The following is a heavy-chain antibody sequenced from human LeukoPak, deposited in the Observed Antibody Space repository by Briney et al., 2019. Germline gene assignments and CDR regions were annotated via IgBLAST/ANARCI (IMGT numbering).Heavy chain of an antibody. CDR1: GFTFSSYG. V-gene: IGHV3-30*18. D-gene: IGHD2-2*01. CDR2: ISYDGSNK. J-gene: IGHJ4*02. Sequence: GGSLRLSCAASGFTFSSYGMHWVRQAPGKGLEWVAVISYDGSNKYYADSVKGRFTISRDNSKNTLYLQMNSLRAEDTAVYYCAKSHDCSSTSCPYYFDYWGQGTLVTVSS. CDR3: AKSHDCSSTSCPYYFDY.